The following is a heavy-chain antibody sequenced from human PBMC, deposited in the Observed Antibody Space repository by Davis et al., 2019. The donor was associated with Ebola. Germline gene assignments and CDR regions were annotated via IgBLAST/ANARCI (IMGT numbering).Heavy chain of an antibody. V-gene: IGHV4-39*01. Sequence: MPSETLSLTCTVSGGSISSSSYYWGWIRQPPGKGLEWIGSIYYSGSTYYNPSLKSRVTISVDTSKNQFSLKLSSVTAADTAVYYCARVGCSSTNCYGYYYGMDVWGQGTTVTVSS. CDR3: ARVGCSSTNCYGYYYGMDV. CDR1: GGSISSSSYY. J-gene: IGHJ6*02. CDR2: IYYSGST. D-gene: IGHD2-2*01.